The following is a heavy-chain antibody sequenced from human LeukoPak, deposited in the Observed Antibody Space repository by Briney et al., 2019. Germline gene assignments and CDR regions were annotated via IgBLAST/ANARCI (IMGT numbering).Heavy chain of an antibody. D-gene: IGHD4-11*01. Sequence: SVKVSCKASGGTFSSYAISWVRQAPGQGLEWMGGIIPIFGTANYAQKFQGRVTITADESTSTAYMELSSLRSEDTAVYYCARENYSNNEGYYYYYMDVWGKGTTVTVSS. CDR3: ARENYSNNEGYYYYYMDV. CDR1: GGTFSSYA. CDR2: IIPIFGTA. J-gene: IGHJ6*03. V-gene: IGHV1-69*13.